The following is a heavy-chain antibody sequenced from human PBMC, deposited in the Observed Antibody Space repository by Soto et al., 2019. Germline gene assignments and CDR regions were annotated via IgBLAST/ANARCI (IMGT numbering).Heavy chain of an antibody. V-gene: IGHV1-18*01. Sequence: GASVKVSFKASGYTFTSYGISWVRQAPGQGLEWMGWISAYNGNTNYAQKLQGRVTMTTDTSTSTAYMELRSLRSDDTAVYYCARDREDYDFWSGYFYYYYYGMDVWGQGTTVTVSS. CDR1: GYTFTSYG. D-gene: IGHD3-3*01. CDR2: ISAYNGNT. J-gene: IGHJ6*02. CDR3: ARDREDYDFWSGYFYYYYYGMDV.